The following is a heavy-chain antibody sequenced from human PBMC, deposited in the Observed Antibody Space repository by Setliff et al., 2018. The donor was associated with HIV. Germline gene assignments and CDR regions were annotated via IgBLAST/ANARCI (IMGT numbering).Heavy chain of an antibody. CDR2: IIPMYNIP. CDR1: GGTLTNYV. D-gene: IGHD6-13*01. CDR3: ARDQTGIAAAAFGGGSAWSDEGLAI. Sequence: GASVKVSCKTAGGTLTNYVITWVRQAPGQGLEWMGIIIPMYNIPPYAQKFQGRVTFTADESTSTAYMELSSLSSEDTAVYYCARDQTGIAAAAFGGGSAWSDEGLAIWGQGTMVTVSS. J-gene: IGHJ3*02. V-gene: IGHV1-69*13.